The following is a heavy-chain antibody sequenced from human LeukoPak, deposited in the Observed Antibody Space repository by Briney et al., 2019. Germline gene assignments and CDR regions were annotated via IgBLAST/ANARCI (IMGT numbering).Heavy chain of an antibody. Sequence: GGSLRLSCAASGFSFSSYGMHWVRQAPGKGLEWVAVISYDGRNEYYADSVKGRFTISRDTSKNTLYLQMNSLRAEDTAVYYCASEDGHNPNLGFDYWGQGTLVTVSS. CDR3: ASEDGHNPNLGFDY. CDR2: ISYDGRNE. D-gene: IGHD5-24*01. J-gene: IGHJ4*02. CDR1: GFSFSSYG. V-gene: IGHV3-30*03.